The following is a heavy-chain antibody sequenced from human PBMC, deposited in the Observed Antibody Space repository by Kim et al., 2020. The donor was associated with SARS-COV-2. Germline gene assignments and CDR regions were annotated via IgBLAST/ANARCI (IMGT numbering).Heavy chain of an antibody. D-gene: IGHD6-13*01. Sequence: GGSLRLSCAASGFTFSSYDMHWVRQATGKGLEWVSAIGTAGDTYYPGSVKGRFTISRENAKNSLYLQMNSLRAGDTAVYYCARGGSSWHPRFGYYGMDVWGQGTTVTVSS. CDR2: IGTAGDT. CDR1: GFTFSSYD. CDR3: ARGGSSWHPRFGYYGMDV. V-gene: IGHV3-13*04. J-gene: IGHJ6*02.